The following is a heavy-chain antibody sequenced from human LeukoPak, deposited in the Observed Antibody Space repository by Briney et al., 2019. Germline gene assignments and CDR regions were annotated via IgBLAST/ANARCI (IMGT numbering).Heavy chain of an antibody. V-gene: IGHV4-39*07. D-gene: IGHD3-10*01. CDR1: GGSISSSSYY. J-gene: IGHJ4*02. CDR2: IYYSGST. Sequence: PSETLSLTCTVSGGSISSSSYYWGWIRQPPGKGLEWIRSIYYSGSTYYNPSLKSRVTISVDTSKNQFSLKLSSVTATDAAVYYCARVGYGSGSSNWGQGTLVTVSS. CDR3: ARVGYGSGSSN.